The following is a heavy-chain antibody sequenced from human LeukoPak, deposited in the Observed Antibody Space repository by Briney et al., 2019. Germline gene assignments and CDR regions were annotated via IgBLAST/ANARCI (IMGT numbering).Heavy chain of an antibody. CDR3: AREGIVGGSYDYYYYMDV. J-gene: IGHJ6*03. V-gene: IGHV3-48*03. Sequence: GGSLRLSCAASGFTFSSYEMNWVRQAPGKGLEWVSYISSSGSTIYYADSVKGRFTISRDNAKNSLYLQMNSLRAEDTAVYYCAREGIVGGSYDYYYYMDVWGKGTTVTVSS. CDR1: GFTFSSYE. D-gene: IGHD1-26*01. CDR2: ISSSGSTI.